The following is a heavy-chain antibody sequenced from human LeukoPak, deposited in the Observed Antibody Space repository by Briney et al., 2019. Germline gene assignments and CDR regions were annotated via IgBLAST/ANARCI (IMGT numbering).Heavy chain of an antibody. CDR2: ISSSSSYI. D-gene: IGHD2-2*01. CDR3: ARILGYAYCSSTSCSEDY. J-gene: IGHJ4*02. V-gene: IGHV3-21*01. Sequence: GGSLRLSCAASGFTFSNYSMNWVRQAPGKGLEWVSSISSSSSYIYYADSVKGRFTISRDNAKNSLYLQMNSLRAEDTAVYYCARILGYAYCSSTSCSEDYWGQGTLVTVSS. CDR1: GFTFSNYS.